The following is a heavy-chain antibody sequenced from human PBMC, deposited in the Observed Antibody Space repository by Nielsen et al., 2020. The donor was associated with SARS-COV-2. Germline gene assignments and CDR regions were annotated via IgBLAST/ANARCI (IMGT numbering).Heavy chain of an antibody. Sequence: GESLKISCAASGFTFSSYSMNWVRQAPGKGLEWVSSISSSSSYIYYADSVKGRFTISRDNAKNSLYLQMNSLRAEDTAVYYCARDLVTYNWNDAGMDVWGQGTTVTVSS. J-gene: IGHJ6*02. CDR1: GFTFSSYS. CDR3: ARDLVTYNWNDAGMDV. D-gene: IGHD1-20*01. V-gene: IGHV3-21*01. CDR2: ISSSSSYI.